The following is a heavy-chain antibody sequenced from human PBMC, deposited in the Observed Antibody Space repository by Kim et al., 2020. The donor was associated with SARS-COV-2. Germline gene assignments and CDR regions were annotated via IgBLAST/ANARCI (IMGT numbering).Heavy chain of an antibody. CDR1: GYRFTSYS. CDR3: ARDWGPRSYYTET. J-gene: IGHJ4*02. V-gene: IGHV1-46*01. CDR2: INPSDGST. D-gene: IGHD3-3*01. Sequence: ASVKVSCKAFGYRFTSYSLHWVRQAPGQGLEWMGIINPSDGSTTYAQKFQGRVTMTRDTSTSTVYMELSSLRSEDTALYYCARDWGPRSYYTETWGQGTQVTVTS.